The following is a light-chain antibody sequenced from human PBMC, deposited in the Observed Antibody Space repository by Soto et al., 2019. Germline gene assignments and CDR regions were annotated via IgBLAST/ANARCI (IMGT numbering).Light chain of an antibody. Sequence: QSALPHPASVSGSPGQSITISCSGSSSKIGSYNLVSWYQQHPDKALEVINYEGSKRLSGVSTRFSGPKSGNTASLTISGLQAEEEGDYCCCTYAGSRSYVFGTGTKVTV. CDR3: CTYAGSRSYV. J-gene: IGLJ1*01. CDR2: EGS. CDR1: SSKIGSYNL. V-gene: IGLV2-23*01.